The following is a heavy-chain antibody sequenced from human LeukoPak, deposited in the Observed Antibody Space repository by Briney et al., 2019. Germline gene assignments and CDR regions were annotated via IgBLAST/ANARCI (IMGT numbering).Heavy chain of an antibody. D-gene: IGHD3-22*01. Sequence: GGSLRLSCAASGFMFSNYSMNWVRQAPGKGLEWVSSIGSNSGYIYYADSVKGRFTMSRDNAKNSMYLQMNSLRAEDTAVYYCAREYYYDSSGYLEAFDIWGQGTMVTVSS. CDR1: GFMFSNYS. CDR2: IGSNSGYI. V-gene: IGHV3-21*01. J-gene: IGHJ3*02. CDR3: AREYYYDSSGYLEAFDI.